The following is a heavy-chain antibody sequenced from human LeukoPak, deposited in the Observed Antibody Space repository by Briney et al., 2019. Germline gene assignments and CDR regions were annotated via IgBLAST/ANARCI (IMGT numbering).Heavy chain of an antibody. V-gene: IGHV3-21*01. J-gene: IGHJ3*02. CDR2: ISSSSSYI. CDR1: GFTFSSYS. CDR3: ARGTAVAGTDGSFDI. D-gene: IGHD6-19*01. Sequence: GGSLRLSCAASGFTFSSYSMNWVRQAPGKGLEWVSSISSSSSYIYYADSVKGRFTISRDNAKNSLYLQMNSLRAEDTAVYYCARGTAVAGTDGSFDIWGHGTMVTVSS.